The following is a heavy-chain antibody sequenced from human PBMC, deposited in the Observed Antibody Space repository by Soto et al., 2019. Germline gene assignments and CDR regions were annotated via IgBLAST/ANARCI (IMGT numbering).Heavy chain of an antibody. J-gene: IGHJ6*03. CDR2: ISGSGGST. Sequence: PGGSLRLSCAASGFTFSSYAMSWVRQAPGKGLEWVSAISGSGGSTYYADSVKGRFTISRDNSKNTLYLQMNSLRAEDTAVYYCVKSLRRSNYYYMDFWGKGPTVTVSS. V-gene: IGHV3-23*01. CDR3: VKSLRRSNYYYMDF. CDR1: GFTFSSYA.